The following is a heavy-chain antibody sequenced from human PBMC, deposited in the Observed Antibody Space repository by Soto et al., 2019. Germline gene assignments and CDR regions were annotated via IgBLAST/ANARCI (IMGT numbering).Heavy chain of an antibody. CDR3: AKVEAFGVVITTPFDY. D-gene: IGHD3-3*01. V-gene: IGHV3-23*04. CDR2: LSGDGGTT. Sequence: EVQLVESGGGLVQPGRSLRLSCAASGFTFDDYAMHWVRQAPGKGLEWVSALSGDGGTTYYAGSVKGRFTISRDNSENTVYLQMNSLRADDTAVYYCAKVEAFGVVITTPFDYWGQGTLVTVSS. J-gene: IGHJ4*02. CDR1: GFTFDDYA.